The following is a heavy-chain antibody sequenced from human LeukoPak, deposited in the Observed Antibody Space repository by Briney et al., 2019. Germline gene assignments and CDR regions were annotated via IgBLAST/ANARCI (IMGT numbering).Heavy chain of an antibody. D-gene: IGHD4-17*01. CDR3: ARSTVPNYFDY. CDR1: GFTFNDYE. V-gene: IGHV3-48*03. Sequence: PGGPLRLPCGASGFTFNDYELNWVRQAPGKGVEWISYISRSGSSIYYADSVQGRFTISRDNAKNSLYLQVNSLRAEDTAVYYCARSTVPNYFDYWGQGTLVTVSS. J-gene: IGHJ4*02. CDR2: ISRSGSSI.